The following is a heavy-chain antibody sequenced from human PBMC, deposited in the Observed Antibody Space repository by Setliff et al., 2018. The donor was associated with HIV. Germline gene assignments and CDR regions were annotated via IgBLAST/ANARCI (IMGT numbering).Heavy chain of an antibody. CDR2: ISYKGD. D-gene: IGHD7-27*01. J-gene: IGHJ3*02. V-gene: IGHV3-23*01. CDR3: ILLGMHGAFDI. CDR1: GGSISSDN. Sequence: ETLSLTCAVSGGSISSDNWWTWVRQAPGKGLEWVSTISYKGDDYADSVRGRFTISRDNSKSTLYLRMNSLKAEDTAMYYCILLGMHGAFDIWGQGTMVTVSS.